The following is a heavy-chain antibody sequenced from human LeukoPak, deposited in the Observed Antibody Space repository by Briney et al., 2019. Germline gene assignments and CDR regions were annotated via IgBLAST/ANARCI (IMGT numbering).Heavy chain of an antibody. D-gene: IGHD1-26*01. Sequence: GGFLRLSCAASGFTFSDYYMSWIRQAPGKGLEWVSYISNSGGAIYYADSVKGRFTISRDNAMNSLFLQMNSLRAEDTAVYYCARVRGSYSSDSWGQGTLVTVSS. CDR3: ARVRGSYSSDS. CDR1: GFTFSDYY. V-gene: IGHV3-11*04. CDR2: ISNSGGAI. J-gene: IGHJ4*02.